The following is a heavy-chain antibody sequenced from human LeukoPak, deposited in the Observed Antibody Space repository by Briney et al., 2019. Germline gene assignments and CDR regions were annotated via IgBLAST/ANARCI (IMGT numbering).Heavy chain of an antibody. J-gene: IGHJ3*02. CDR1: GGSISSSNW. V-gene: IGHV4-4*02. CDR2: IYYSGST. CDR3: ARERDYADAFDI. Sequence: PSETLSLTCAVSGGSISSSNWWSWVRQPPGKGLEWIGSIYYSGSTYYNPSLKSRVTISVDTSKNQFSLKLSSVTAADTAVYYCARERDYADAFDIWGQGTMVTVSS. D-gene: IGHD4-17*01.